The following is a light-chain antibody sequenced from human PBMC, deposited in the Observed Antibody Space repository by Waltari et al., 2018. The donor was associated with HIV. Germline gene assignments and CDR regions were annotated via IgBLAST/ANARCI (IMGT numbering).Light chain of an antibody. CDR2: AAS. CDR3: QQTNSFPFD. Sequence: DIHMTQPTSSLSASVGDRVTITCRASQGISTYLAWYQQKPGTAPKLLIYAASRLQSGVPSRFSGSGSETEFTLTISSLQPEDFATYYCQQTNSFPFDFGQGTRLEIK. V-gene: IGKV1D-12*01. J-gene: IGKJ5*01. CDR1: QGISTY.